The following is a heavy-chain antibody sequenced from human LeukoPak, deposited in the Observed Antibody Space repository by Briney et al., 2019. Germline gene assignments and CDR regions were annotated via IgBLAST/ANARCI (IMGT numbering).Heavy chain of an antibody. CDR1: GFTFSGSA. J-gene: IGHJ4*02. CDR2: INSDGINT. CDR3: AKVTYGSGTYGAFDS. V-gene: IGHV3-74*01. Sequence: GGSLRLSCAASGFTFSGSAMHWVRQAPGKGLVWVSRINSDGINTSYADSVKGRFTISRDNAKNTLNLQMNSLRAEDTAVYYCAKVTYGSGTYGAFDSWGQGTLVTVSS. D-gene: IGHD3-10*01.